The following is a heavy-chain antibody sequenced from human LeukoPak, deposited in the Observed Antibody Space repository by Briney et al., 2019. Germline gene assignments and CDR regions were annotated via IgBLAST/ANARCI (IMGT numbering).Heavy chain of an antibody. V-gene: IGHV4-31*03. CDR2: IYYSGST. D-gene: IGHD3-22*01. J-gene: IGHJ4*02. CDR3: ARSRGPMYYYDSSGYSPALYYFDY. CDR1: GGSISSGGYY. Sequence: SETLSLTCTVSGGSISSGGYYWSWIRQHPGKGLEWIGYIYYSGSTYYNPSLKSRVTISVDTSKNQFSLTLSSVTAADTAVYYCARSRGPMYYYDSSGYSPALYYFDYWGQGTLVTVSS.